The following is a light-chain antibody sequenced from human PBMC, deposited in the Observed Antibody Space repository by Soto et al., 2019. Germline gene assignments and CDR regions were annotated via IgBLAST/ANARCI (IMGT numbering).Light chain of an antibody. V-gene: IGKV1-39*01. CDR2: AAS. Sequence: DIQMTQSPSSLSASVEDRVTITCRTSQSISNYLNWYQQKPGKAPTLLIYAASTLQSGVPSRFSGSGSETDFTLTISGLQPEDLATYYCQQSYSTPRTFGQGTKVEV. CDR3: QQSYSTPRT. CDR1: QSISNY. J-gene: IGKJ1*01.